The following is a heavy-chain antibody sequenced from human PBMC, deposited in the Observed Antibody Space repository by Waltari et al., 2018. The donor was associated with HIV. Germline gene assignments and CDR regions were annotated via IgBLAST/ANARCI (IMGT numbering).Heavy chain of an antibody. CDR1: GGSFSGYY. D-gene: IGHD5-18*01. V-gene: IGHV4-34*01. Sequence: QVQLQQWGAGLLKPSETLSLTCAVYGGSFSGYYWSWIRQPPGKGLEWIGEINHSGRTNYNPSLKSRVTISVDTSKNQFSLKLSSVTAADTAVYYCARGQGYSYGYLDYWGQGTLVTVSS. CDR3: ARGQGYSYGYLDY. CDR2: INHSGRT. J-gene: IGHJ4*02.